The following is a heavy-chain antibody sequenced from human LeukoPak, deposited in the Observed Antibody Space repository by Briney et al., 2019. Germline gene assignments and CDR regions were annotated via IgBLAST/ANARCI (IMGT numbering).Heavy chain of an antibody. J-gene: IGHJ4*02. Sequence: ASVKVSCKASGYTFTSYGISWVRQAPGQGLEWMGWISAYNGNTNYAQKLQGRVTMTTDTSTSTAYMELSSLRSEDTAVYYCARDHLPATVTTNYFDYWGQGTLVTVSS. V-gene: IGHV1-18*01. CDR1: GYTFTSYG. CDR2: ISAYNGNT. D-gene: IGHD4-17*01. CDR3: ARDHLPATVTTNYFDY.